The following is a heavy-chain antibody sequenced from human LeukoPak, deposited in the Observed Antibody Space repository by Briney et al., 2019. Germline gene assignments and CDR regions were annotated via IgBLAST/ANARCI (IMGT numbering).Heavy chain of an antibody. CDR3: ARLPYDYVWGSYRHHEDY. CDR1: GGSFSGYY. CDR2: INHSGST. Sequence: SETLSLTCAVYGGSFSGYYWGWIRQPPGKGLEWIGEINHSGSTNYNPSLKSRVTISVDTSKNQFSLKLSSVTAADTAVYYCARLPYDYVWGSYRHHEDYWGQGTLVTVSS. D-gene: IGHD3-16*02. J-gene: IGHJ4*02. V-gene: IGHV4-34*01.